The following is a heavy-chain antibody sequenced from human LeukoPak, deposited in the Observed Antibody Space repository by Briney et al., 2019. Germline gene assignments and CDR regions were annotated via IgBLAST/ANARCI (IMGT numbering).Heavy chain of an antibody. CDR1: GYTFTSYG. CDR3: ARGYRYCSSTSCPQYNWFDP. Sequence: GASVKVSCKASGYTFTSYGISWVRQAPGQGLEWMGWISAYNGNTNYAQKLQGRVTMTTDTSTSTAYMELSRLRSDDTAVYYCARGYRYCSSTSCPQYNWFDPWGQGTLVTVSS. D-gene: IGHD2-2*01. J-gene: IGHJ5*02. V-gene: IGHV1-18*04. CDR2: ISAYNGNT.